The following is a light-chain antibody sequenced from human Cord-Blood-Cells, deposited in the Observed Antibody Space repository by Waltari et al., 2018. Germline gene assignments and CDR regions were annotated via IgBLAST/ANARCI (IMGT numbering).Light chain of an antibody. Sequence: DIQMTQSPSSLSASVGDRVTITCRASQSIISYLNWYQQKPGKAPKLLIYAASSLQSGVPSRFSGSGSGTDFTLTISSLQPEDFATYYCQLSYSTPPTFGQGTKLEIK. CDR3: QLSYSTPPT. CDR1: QSIISY. CDR2: AAS. V-gene: IGKV1-39*01. J-gene: IGKJ2*01.